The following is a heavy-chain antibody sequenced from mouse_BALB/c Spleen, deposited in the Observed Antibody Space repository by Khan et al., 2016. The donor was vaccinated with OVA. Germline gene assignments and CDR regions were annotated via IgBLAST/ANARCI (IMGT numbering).Heavy chain of an antibody. CDR2: ISPNNDGS. CDR3: LRSLYYYGSAYEGFAY. V-gene: IGHV1S136*01. Sequence: EVQLQESGPELVKPGASVKMSCKASGYTFTSYVMHWVKQKPGQGLEWIGYISPNNDGSKYNEKFRSKATLTSDKSSSTAYMELSSLTSEASAVYYCLRSLYYYGSAYEGFAYWGQGTLVTVSA. D-gene: IGHD1-1*01. J-gene: IGHJ3*01. CDR1: GYTFTSYV.